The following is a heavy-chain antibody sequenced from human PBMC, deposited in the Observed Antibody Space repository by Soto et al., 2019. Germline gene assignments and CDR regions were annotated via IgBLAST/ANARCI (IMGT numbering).Heavy chain of an antibody. D-gene: IGHD3-10*01. CDR2: INPNSGGT. CDR3: ARDQVLLWFGEFYGMAV. CDR1: GYTFTGYY. V-gene: IGHV1-2*04. J-gene: IGHJ6*02. Sequence: ASVKVSCKASGYTFTGYYMHWVRQAPGQGLEWMGWINPNSGGTNYAQKFQGWVTMTRDTSISTAYMELSRLRSDDTAVYYCARDQVLLWFGEFYGMAVGGQGTTVTVSS.